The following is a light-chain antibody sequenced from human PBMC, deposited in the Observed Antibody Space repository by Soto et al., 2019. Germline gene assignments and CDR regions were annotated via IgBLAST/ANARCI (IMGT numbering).Light chain of an antibody. J-gene: IGKJ5*01. CDR3: QQYGSSPPIT. CDR2: GAS. CDR1: QSVSSTY. V-gene: IGKV3-20*01. Sequence: EIVLTQSPGTLSLSPGERATLSCRASQSVSSTYVAWYQQKSGQAPRLLIYGASSRATGIPDRFSGSASGTDFTLTINRLEPEDFAVYYCQQYGSSPPITFGQGTRLEIK.